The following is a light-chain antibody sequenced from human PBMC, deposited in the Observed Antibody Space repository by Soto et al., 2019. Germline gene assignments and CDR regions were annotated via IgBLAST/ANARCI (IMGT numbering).Light chain of an antibody. CDR1: QSVRIN. J-gene: IGKJ1*01. CDR2: AAS. Sequence: EIRLTQSPGTLSLSPGERATLSCRASQSVRINLAWYQQKPGQAPSLLIYAASRRATGIPDRFSGSGYGTDFTLSINRLEPEDFAVYYCQQYGSSLSTFGQGTKVDIK. V-gene: IGKV3-20*01. CDR3: QQYGSSLST.